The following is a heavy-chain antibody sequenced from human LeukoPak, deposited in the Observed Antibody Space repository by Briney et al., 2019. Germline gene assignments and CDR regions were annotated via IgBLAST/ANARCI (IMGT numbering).Heavy chain of an antibody. J-gene: IGHJ4*02. CDR1: GFTINTYT. Sequence: GGSLRLSCSASGFTINTYTMHWVRQAPGKGLEWVSSISTSSSYIYYADSVKGRFTISRNNPKNSLYLQMNSLRAEDTAVYYCARNRGDPSYFDYWGQGTLVTVSS. D-gene: IGHD4-17*01. CDR2: ISTSSSYI. V-gene: IGHV3-21*01. CDR3: ARNRGDPSYFDY.